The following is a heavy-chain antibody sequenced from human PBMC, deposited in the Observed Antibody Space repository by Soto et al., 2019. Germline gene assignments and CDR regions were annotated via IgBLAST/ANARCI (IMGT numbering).Heavy chain of an antibody. CDR1: GFTFSSYA. V-gene: IGHV3-23*01. CDR3: VKGTWGYGDGGAFDI. Sequence: EVQLLESGGGLVQPGGSLRLSCAASGFTFSSYAMSWVRQAPGKGLEWVSAISGSGGSTYYADSVKGRFTISRDNSKNTLYLQMNSLRGEDTAVYYCVKGTWGYGDGGAFDIWGQGTMVTVSS. J-gene: IGHJ3*02. D-gene: IGHD4-17*01. CDR2: ISGSGGST.